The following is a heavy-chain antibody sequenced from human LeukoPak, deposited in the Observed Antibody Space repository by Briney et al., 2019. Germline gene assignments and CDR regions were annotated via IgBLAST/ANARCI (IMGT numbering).Heavy chain of an antibody. CDR1: GGSFSGYY. Sequence: PSETLSLTCVVYGGSFSGYYWSWIRQSPGKGLEWIGEINHRGSTNYNPSLKRRVTISLDTSKNQFSLKLISVTAADTAVYYCASRKLGNDYWGQGTLVTVSS. CDR2: INHRGST. CDR3: ASRKLGNDY. V-gene: IGHV4-34*01. J-gene: IGHJ4*02. D-gene: IGHD7-27*01.